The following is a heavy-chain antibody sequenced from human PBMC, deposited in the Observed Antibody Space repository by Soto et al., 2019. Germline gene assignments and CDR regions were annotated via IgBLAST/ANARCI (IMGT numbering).Heavy chain of an antibody. CDR1: GYSFTSYW. Sequence: PGESLKISCKGSGYSFTSYWIGWVRQMPGKGLEWMGIIYPGDSDTRYSPSFQGQVTISADKSISTAYLQWSSLKASDTAMYYCARGGRYSGSYWGYGMDVWGQGTTVTVSS. J-gene: IGHJ6*02. CDR2: IYPGDSDT. CDR3: ARGGRYSGSYWGYGMDV. V-gene: IGHV5-51*01. D-gene: IGHD1-26*01.